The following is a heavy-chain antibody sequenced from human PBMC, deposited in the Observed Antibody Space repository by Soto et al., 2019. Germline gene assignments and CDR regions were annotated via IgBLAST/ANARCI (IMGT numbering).Heavy chain of an antibody. CDR2: IIPIFGTA. V-gene: IGHV1-69*06. D-gene: IGHD3-10*01. CDR1: GGTFSSYA. J-gene: IGHJ6*02. CDR3: ARERLSGTDYYGSGSHYGMDV. Sequence: QVQLVQSGAEVKKPGSSVKVSCKASGGTFSSYAISWVRQAPGQGLEWMGGIIPIFGTANYAQKFQGRVTITADKSTSTAYMELSSLRSEDTAVYYCARERLSGTDYYGSGSHYGMDVWGQGTTVTVSS.